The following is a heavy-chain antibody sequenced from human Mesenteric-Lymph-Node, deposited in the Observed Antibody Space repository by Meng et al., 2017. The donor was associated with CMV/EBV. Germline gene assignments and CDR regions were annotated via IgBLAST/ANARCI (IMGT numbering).Heavy chain of an antibody. Sequence: GVLKISCAASGFTFSSYAMSWVRQAPGKGLEWVSVIFSGGSITYSADSVKGRFTISRDNSKNTLYLQMNSLRAEDTAVYYCAKDWSTVTGSYYYGMDVWGQGTTVTVSS. V-gene: IGHV3-23*03. CDR2: IFSGGSIT. D-gene: IGHD4-11*01. J-gene: IGHJ6*02. CDR3: AKDWSTVTGSYYYGMDV. CDR1: GFTFSSYA.